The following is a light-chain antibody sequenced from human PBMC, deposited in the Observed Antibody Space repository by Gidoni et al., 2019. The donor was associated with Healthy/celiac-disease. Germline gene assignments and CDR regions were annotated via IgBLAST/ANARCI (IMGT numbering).Light chain of an antibody. CDR3: QQYNNWPPLFT. J-gene: IGKJ3*01. V-gene: IGKV3-15*01. Sequence: EIVMTQSPATLSVSPGERATLSCRASQSVSSNLAWYQQKPGQAPRLLIDGASTRATGIPARFRGSGSGTEFTLTISSLQSEDFAVYYCQQYNNWPPLFTFGPGTKVDIK. CDR2: GAS. CDR1: QSVSSN.